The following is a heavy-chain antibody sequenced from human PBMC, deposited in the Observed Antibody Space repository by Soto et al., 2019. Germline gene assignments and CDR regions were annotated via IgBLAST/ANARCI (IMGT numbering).Heavy chain of an antibody. CDR2: IKQDGSEK. Sequence: QPGGSLRLSCAAFVFPFSRSWMSWVRQAPGKGLEWVANIKQDGSEKSYVDSVKGRFSISRDNAKNSLYLQMNSLRVEDTAVYFCGRDLPSISGRPGGWFDPWGQGTLVTVSS. V-gene: IGHV3-7*01. CDR3: GRDLPSISGRPGGWFDP. D-gene: IGHD6-6*01. CDR1: VFPFSRSW. J-gene: IGHJ5*02.